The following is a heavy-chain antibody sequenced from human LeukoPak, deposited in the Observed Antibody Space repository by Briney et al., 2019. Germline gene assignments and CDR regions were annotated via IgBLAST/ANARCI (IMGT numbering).Heavy chain of an antibody. J-gene: IGHJ6*02. V-gene: IGHV1-69*04. CDR3: ARTSYYGMDV. CDR2: IIPILGIA. Sequence: ASVKVSCKASGGTFSSYAISWVRQAPGQGLEWMGRIIPILGIANYAQKFQGRVTITADKSTSTAYMELSSLRSEDTAVSYCARTSYYGMDVWGQGTTVTVSS. CDR1: GGTFSSYA.